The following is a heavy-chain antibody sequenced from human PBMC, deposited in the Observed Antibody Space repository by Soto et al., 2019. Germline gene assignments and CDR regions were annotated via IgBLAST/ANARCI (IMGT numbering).Heavy chain of an antibody. CDR2: ISGTGTTT. Sequence: AGGSLRLSCAASGFTFSSYAMTWVRQAPGKGLEWVSTISGTGTTTYYADSVKGRFTISRDNSKNTLYLQMNSLRTEDTAVYYCVKAVYLLDFDYWGQGTLVTGSS. D-gene: IGHD2-8*01. J-gene: IGHJ4*02. CDR3: VKAVYLLDFDY. V-gene: IGHV3-23*01. CDR1: GFTFSSYA.